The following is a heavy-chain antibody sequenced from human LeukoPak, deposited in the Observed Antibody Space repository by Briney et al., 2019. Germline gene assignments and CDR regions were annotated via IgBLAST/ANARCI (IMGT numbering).Heavy chain of an antibody. D-gene: IGHD3-22*01. J-gene: IGHJ4*02. CDR1: GYTLTELS. CDR2: FDPEDGET. CDR3: ATVIIRGGYPIFDY. V-gene: IGHV1-24*01. Sequence: ASVKVSCKVSGYTLTELSMHWVRQAPGKGLEWMGGFDPEDGETIYAQKFQGRVTMTEDTSTDTAYMELSSLRSEDTAVYYCATVIIRGGYPIFDYWGLGTLVTVSS.